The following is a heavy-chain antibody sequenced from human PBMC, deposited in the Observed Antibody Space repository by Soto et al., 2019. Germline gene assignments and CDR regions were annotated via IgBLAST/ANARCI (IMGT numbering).Heavy chain of an antibody. Sequence: QLQLQESGSGLVKPSQTLSLTCAVSGGSISSGGYSWSWVRQPPGKGLEVIGYNYHSGSTYFNPSLKSRVTISVDRSKNQFSLKLSSVTAADTAVYYCARGNVVPLDYWGQGTLVTVSS. V-gene: IGHV4-30-2*01. CDR3: ARGNVVPLDY. J-gene: IGHJ4*02. CDR1: GGSISSGGYS. D-gene: IGHD2-21*01. CDR2: NYHSGST.